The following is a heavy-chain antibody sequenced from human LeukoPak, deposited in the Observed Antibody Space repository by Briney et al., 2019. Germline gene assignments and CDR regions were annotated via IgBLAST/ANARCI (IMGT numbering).Heavy chain of an antibody. J-gene: IGHJ3*02. CDR2: ISYSGST. CDR1: GDSFGSHS. CDR3: ARNPVTVTKGFDI. V-gene: IGHV4-59*11. Sequence: PSETLSLTCTVSGDSFGSHSLTWIRQPPGKGLEWDGYISYSGSTNYNLSLKSRVTISIDTSKNQFSLKLSSVTAADTAVYYCARNPVTVTKGFDIWGHGTMVSVSS. D-gene: IGHD4-17*01.